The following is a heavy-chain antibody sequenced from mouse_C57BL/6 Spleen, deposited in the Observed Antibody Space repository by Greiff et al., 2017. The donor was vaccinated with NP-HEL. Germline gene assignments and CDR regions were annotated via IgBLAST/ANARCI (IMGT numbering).Heavy chain of an antibody. CDR2: INPNNGGT. Sequence: EVQLQQSGPELVKPGASVKIPCKASGYTFTDYNMDWVKQSHGKSLEWIGDINPNNGGTIYNQKFKGKATLTVDKSSSTAYMELRSLTSEDTAVYYCARPYYSNPPGHYFDDWGQGTTLTVSS. CDR3: ARPYYSNPPGHYFDD. D-gene: IGHD2-5*01. CDR1: GYTFTDYN. J-gene: IGHJ2*01. V-gene: IGHV1-18*01.